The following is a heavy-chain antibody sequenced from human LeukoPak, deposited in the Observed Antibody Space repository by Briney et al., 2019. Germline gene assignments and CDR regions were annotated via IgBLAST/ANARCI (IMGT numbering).Heavy chain of an antibody. CDR2: INPNSGFA. CDR3: ARGQQWLEAFDY. J-gene: IGHJ4*02. D-gene: IGHD6-19*01. Sequence: ASVKVSCKASGYTFTGYYIHWVRQAPGQGLQWMGWINPNSGFAHYPQNFQGRLTVTRDTSISTVYMELSRLRSDDTAVYYCARGQQWLEAFDYWGLGTLVTVSS. CDR1: GYTFTGYY. V-gene: IGHV1-2*02.